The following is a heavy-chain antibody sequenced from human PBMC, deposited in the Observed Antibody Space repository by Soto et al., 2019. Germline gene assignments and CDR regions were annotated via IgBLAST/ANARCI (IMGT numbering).Heavy chain of an antibody. CDR3: ATAHSYDLAGSSWYLDY. D-gene: IGHD6-13*01. Sequence: SETLSLTCSVFGDSIRSAHYFWGWVRQPPGKGLEWIGSIYHSGATFYDPYLRSRVILSVDTTNNQFSLRLSSVTAADTAVYYCATAHSYDLAGSSWYLDYWGQGTLVTVSS. CDR2: IYHSGAT. CDR1: GDSIRSAHYF. V-gene: IGHV4-39*01. J-gene: IGHJ4*02.